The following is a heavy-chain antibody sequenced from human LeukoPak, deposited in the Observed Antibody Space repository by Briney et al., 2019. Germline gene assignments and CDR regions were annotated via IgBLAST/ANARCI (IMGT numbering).Heavy chain of an antibody. V-gene: IGHV4-34*01. CDR2: INHSGST. CDR1: GGSLSGYY. Sequence: KPSETLSLTCAVHGGSLSGYYWSWIRQPPGKGLEWIGEINHSGSTSYNPSLKSRVTISVNTSNNQFSLKLSSVTAADTAVYYCATKGDSTGYYYLRYFKYWGQGTLVTVSS. J-gene: IGHJ4*02. D-gene: IGHD3-22*01. CDR3: ATKGDSTGYYYLRYFKY.